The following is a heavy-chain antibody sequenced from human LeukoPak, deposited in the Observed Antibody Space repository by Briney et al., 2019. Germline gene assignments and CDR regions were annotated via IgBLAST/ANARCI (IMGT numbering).Heavy chain of an antibody. CDR2: IYYSGST. CDR1: GGSISSYY. CDR3: ARLGSTVVWDYYYGMDV. J-gene: IGHJ6*02. V-gene: IGHV4-59*08. Sequence: PSETLSLTCTVSGGSISSYYWSWIRQPPGKGLEWIGYIYYSGSTNYNPSLKSRVTISVDTSKNQFPLKLSSVTAADTAVYYCARLGSTVVWDYYYGMDVWGQGTTVTVSS. D-gene: IGHD4-23*01.